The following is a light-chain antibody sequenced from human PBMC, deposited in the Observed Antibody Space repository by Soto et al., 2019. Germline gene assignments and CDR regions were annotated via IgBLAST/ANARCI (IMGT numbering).Light chain of an antibody. Sequence: DIVLTQSPGTLSLSPGERATLSCRASQSVSSNFLAWYQQKPGQAPRLLISGASSRATGIPDRFSGSGSGTDFTLTISRLEPEDFAVYYCQRYGNSPRTFGQGTKVEIK. V-gene: IGKV3-20*01. J-gene: IGKJ1*01. CDR3: QRYGNSPRT. CDR1: QSVSSNF. CDR2: GAS.